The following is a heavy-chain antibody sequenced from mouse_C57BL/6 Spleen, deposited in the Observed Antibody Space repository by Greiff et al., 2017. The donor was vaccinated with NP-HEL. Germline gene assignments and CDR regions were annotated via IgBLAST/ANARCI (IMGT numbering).Heavy chain of an antibody. J-gene: IGHJ4*01. CDR2: IDPSDSYT. CDR1: GYTFTSYW. CDR3: ARGTAQATAMDY. V-gene: IGHV1-69*01. D-gene: IGHD3-2*02. Sequence: VQLQQSGAELVMPGASVKLSCKASGYTFTSYWMHWVKQRPGQGLEWIGEIDPSDSYTNSNQKFKGKSTLTVDKSSSTAYMQLSSLTSEDSAVYYCARGTAQATAMDYWGQGTSVTVSS.